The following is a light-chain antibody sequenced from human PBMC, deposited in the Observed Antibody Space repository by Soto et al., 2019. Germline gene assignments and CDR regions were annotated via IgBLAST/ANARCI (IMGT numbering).Light chain of an antibody. CDR2: EVS. CDR1: SSDVGGYNY. V-gene: IGLV2-14*01. J-gene: IGLJ1*01. Sequence: QYALTQPASVSGSPGQSITISCTGTSSDVGGYNYVSWYQQHPGKAPKLMIYEVSNRPSGVSNRFSGSKSGNTASLTISGLQAEDEADYYCSSYTSSSPYVFGTGTQVPVL. CDR3: SSYTSSSPYV.